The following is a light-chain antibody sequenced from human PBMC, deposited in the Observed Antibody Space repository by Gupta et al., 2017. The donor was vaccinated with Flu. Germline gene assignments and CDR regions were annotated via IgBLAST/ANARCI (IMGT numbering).Light chain of an antibody. CDR1: SGHSSYA. Sequence: QLVLTQSPSASASLGASVKLTCTLSSGHSSYAIAWHQQQPEKGPRYLMKLNSDGSHSKGDRIPDRFSGSSYGAERYLTISSIQSEDEADYYCQTWGTGIHVVFGGGTKLTVL. J-gene: IGLJ2*01. CDR3: QTWGTGIHVV. CDR2: LNSDGSH. V-gene: IGLV4-69*01.